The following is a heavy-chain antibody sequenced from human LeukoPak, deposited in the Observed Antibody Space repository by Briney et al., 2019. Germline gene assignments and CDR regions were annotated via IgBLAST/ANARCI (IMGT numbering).Heavy chain of an antibody. CDR3: AKASYGSESYYTSLAD. Sequence: GGSLRLSCAASGFTFSNYAMSWVRQAPGKGLEWVSAISGSGESTYYADSVKGRFTISRDNSKNTLYLQMNTVRADDTAVYYCAKASYGSESYYTSLADWGQGTLVTVSS. CDR1: GFTFSNYA. D-gene: IGHD3-10*01. J-gene: IGHJ4*02. CDR2: ISGSGEST. V-gene: IGHV3-23*01.